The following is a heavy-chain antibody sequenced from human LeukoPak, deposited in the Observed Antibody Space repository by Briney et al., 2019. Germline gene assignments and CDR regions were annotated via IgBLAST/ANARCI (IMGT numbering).Heavy chain of an antibody. CDR1: GSTFSSYS. J-gene: IGHJ4*02. CDR2: ISSSSSTI. Sequence: GGSLRLSCAASGSTFSSYSMNWVRQAPGKGLEWVSYISSSSSTIYYADSVKGRFTISRDNAKNSLYLQLNSLRAEDTALYYCVRPRSPASNDGGYWGQGTLVTVSS. V-gene: IGHV3-48*04. D-gene: IGHD1-1*01. CDR3: VRPRSPASNDGGY.